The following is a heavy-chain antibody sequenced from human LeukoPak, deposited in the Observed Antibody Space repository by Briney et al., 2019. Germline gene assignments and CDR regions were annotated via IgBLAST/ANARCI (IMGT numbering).Heavy chain of an antibody. D-gene: IGHD5-24*01. Sequence: GGPLRLSCAASGFNFSSYGMHWVRQAPGKGLEWVAVIWYDGSNKYYADSVKGRFTISRDNSKNTLYLQMNRLRAEDTAEYCCARGAMTTSFTGYYYYYGMDVWGQGTTVTVSS. CDR1: GFNFSSYG. CDR3: ARGAMTTSFTGYYYYYGMDV. V-gene: IGHV3-33*01. J-gene: IGHJ6*02. CDR2: IWYDGSNK.